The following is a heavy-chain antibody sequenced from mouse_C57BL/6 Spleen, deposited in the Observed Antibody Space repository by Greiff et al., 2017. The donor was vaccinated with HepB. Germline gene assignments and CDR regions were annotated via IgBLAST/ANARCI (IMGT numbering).Heavy chain of an antibody. Sequence: VQLKESGPELVKPGASVKMSCKASGYTFTDYNMHWVKQSHGKSLEWIGYINPNNGGTSYNQKFKGKATLTVNKSSSTAYMELRSLTSEDSAVYYCARALYDGYYVGWFAYWGQGTLVTVSA. CDR3: ARALYDGYYVGWFAY. CDR1: GYTFTDYN. D-gene: IGHD2-3*01. CDR2: INPNNGGT. J-gene: IGHJ3*01. V-gene: IGHV1-22*01.